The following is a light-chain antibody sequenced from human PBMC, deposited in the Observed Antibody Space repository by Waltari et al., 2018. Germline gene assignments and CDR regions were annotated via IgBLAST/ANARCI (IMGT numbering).Light chain of an antibody. CDR2: EDS. Sequence: QSALTQPASVSGSPGQSIPISCTGTRSYAGSYNLVPWYQQHPGKVPKLIIYEDSKRPSGLSNRFSGSKSGNAASLTISGLQAEDEADYYCCSYAAGGSSVLFGGGTKLTVL. J-gene: IGLJ2*01. CDR1: RSYAGSYNL. V-gene: IGLV2-23*01. CDR3: CSYAAGGSSVL.